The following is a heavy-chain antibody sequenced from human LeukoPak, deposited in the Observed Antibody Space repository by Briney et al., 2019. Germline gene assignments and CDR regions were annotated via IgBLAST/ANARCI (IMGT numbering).Heavy chain of an antibody. CDR2: ISSSGNNT. D-gene: IGHD1-26*01. Sequence: PGGSLRLSCAASRFTFSSYAMSWIRRAPVKGLEWVSAISSSGNNTYYTDSVKGRFTISRDNSNNTLYLQMNSLRAEDTAVYYCVKDHWGSYYSLFDYWGQGTLVTVSS. V-gene: IGHV3-23*01. J-gene: IGHJ4*02. CDR3: VKDHWGSYYSLFDY. CDR1: RFTFSSYA.